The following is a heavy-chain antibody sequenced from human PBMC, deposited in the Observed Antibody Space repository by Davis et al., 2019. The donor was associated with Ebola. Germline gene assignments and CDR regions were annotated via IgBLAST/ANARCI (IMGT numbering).Heavy chain of an antibody. CDR1: GYTLNDHG. Sequence: AASVKVSCKASGYTLNDHGVAWVRQAPGQGLEWMGWMNPNSGNTGYAQKFQGRVTMTRNTSISTAYMELNSLRSEDTAVYYCAIPPGYSSSWAFDYWGQGTLVTVSS. CDR3: AIPPGYSSSWAFDY. V-gene: IGHV1-8*02. J-gene: IGHJ4*02. D-gene: IGHD6-13*01. CDR2: MNPNSGNT.